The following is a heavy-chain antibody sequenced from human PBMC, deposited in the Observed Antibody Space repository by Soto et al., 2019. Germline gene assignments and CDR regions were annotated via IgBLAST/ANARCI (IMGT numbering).Heavy chain of an antibody. CDR3: ADSWLPTSY. CDR2: ISPDGRTT. D-gene: IGHD3-10*01. Sequence: XGALILSCAASGFSFSHYWMHWVRQAPGKGLVWVSRISPDGRTTTYADSVKGRFTISRDNAKSTLYLQMNSLTVEDGAVYYCADSWLPTSYWGPGTLVTVSS. CDR1: GFSFSHYW. J-gene: IGHJ1*01. V-gene: IGHV3-74*01.